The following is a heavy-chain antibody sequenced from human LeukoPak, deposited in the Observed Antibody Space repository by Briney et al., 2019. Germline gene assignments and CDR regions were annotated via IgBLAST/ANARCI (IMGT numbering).Heavy chain of an antibody. Sequence: PGGSLRLSCAASGFTFSENSMNWVRQAPGKGLEWVSSITRDSGLTYYADSVKGRFTISRDNSKNTLYLQLNSLRPDDTAVYYCARDQLAYSGYDTLFDYWGQGTLVTVSS. V-gene: IGHV3-21*01. CDR2: ITRDSGLT. D-gene: IGHD5-12*01. CDR1: GFTFSENS. J-gene: IGHJ4*02. CDR3: ARDQLAYSGYDTLFDY.